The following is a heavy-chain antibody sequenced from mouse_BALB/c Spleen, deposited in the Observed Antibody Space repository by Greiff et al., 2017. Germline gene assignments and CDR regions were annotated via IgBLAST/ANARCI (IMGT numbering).Heavy chain of an antibody. V-gene: IGHV5-12-2*01. CDR2: ISNGGGST. CDR1: GFTFSSYT. D-gene: IGHD1-2*01. Sequence: DVMLVESGGGLVQPGGSLKLSCAASGFTFSSYTMSWVRQTPEKRLEWVAYISNGGGSTYYPDTVKGRFTISRDNAKNTLYLQMSSLKSEDTAMYYCARFTTAIYFDYWGQGTTLTVSS. CDR3: ARFTTAIYFDY. J-gene: IGHJ2*01.